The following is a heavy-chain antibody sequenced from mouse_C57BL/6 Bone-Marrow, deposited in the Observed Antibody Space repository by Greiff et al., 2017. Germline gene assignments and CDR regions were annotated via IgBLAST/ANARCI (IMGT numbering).Heavy chain of an antibody. D-gene: IGHD3-2*02. CDR3: ERSGTAQATGAWFAY. J-gene: IGHJ3*01. V-gene: IGHV1-54*01. Sequence: VQLQQSGAELVRPGTSVKVSCKASGYAFTNYLIEWVKQRPGQGLEWIGVINPGSGGTNYNEKFKGKATLTADKSSSTAYMQLSSLTSEDSAVYFCERSGTAQATGAWFAYWGQGTLVTVSA. CDR2: INPGSGGT. CDR1: GYAFTNYL.